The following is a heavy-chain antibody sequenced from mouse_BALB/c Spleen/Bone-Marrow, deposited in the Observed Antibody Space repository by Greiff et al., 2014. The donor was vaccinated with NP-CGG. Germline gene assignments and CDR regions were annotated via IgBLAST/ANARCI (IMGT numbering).Heavy chain of an antibody. Sequence: QVQLQQPGAELARPGASVKLSCKASGYTFTGYWMQWVKQRPGQGLEWIGIIYPGDGDTRYTQKFKGKATLTADKSSSTAYMQLXXXXSEDSAVYYCARVFYGSTSAYWGQGTTLTVSS. V-gene: IGHV1-87*01. CDR1: GYTFTGYW. CDR3: ARVFYGSTSAY. CDR2: IYPGDGDT. J-gene: IGHJ2*01. D-gene: IGHD1-1*01.